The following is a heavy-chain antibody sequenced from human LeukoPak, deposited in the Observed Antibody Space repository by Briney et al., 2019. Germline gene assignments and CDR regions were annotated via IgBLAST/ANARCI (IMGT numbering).Heavy chain of an antibody. J-gene: IGHJ4*02. Sequence: GGSLRLSCAASGFTFSSYWMHWVRQAPGKGLEWVAVISYDGSNKYYADSVKGRFTISRDNSKNTLYLQMNSLRAEDTAVYYCAKDPDLNYYDSSGLGIDYWGQGTLVTVSS. CDR1: GFTFSSYW. CDR3: AKDPDLNYYDSSGLGIDY. V-gene: IGHV3-30*18. D-gene: IGHD3-22*01. CDR2: ISYDGSNK.